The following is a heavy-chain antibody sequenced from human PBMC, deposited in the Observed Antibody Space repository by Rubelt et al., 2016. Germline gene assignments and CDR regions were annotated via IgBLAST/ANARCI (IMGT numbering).Heavy chain of an antibody. D-gene: IGHD3-10*01. V-gene: IGHV4-59*08. CDR3: ARGNYYYGMDV. CDR1: GGSISSYY. CDR2: VHYSGST. J-gene: IGHJ6*02. Sequence: GLVKPSETLSLTCTVSGGSISSYYWSWIRQPPGKGLEWIGYVHYSGSTDYNPSLKSRVTISVDTSKKQFSLKVRSVTAADTAVYYCARGNYYYGMDVWGQGTTVTVSS.